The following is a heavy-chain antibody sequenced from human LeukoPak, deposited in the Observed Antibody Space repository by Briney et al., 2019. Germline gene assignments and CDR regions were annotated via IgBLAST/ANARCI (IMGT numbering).Heavy chain of an antibody. V-gene: IGHV4-59*01. Sequence: PSETLSLTCTVSGGSISSYYWSWIRQPPGKGLEWIGYIYYSGSTNYNPSLKSRVTISVDTSKNQFSLKLSPVTAADTAVYYCARHPEYDILTGPVRWYFDLWGRGTLVTVSS. CDR1: GGSISSYY. CDR3: ARHPEYDILTGPVRWYFDL. CDR2: IYYSGST. D-gene: IGHD3-9*01. J-gene: IGHJ2*01.